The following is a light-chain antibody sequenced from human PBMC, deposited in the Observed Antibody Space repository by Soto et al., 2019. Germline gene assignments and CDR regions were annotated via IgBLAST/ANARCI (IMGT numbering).Light chain of an antibody. CDR2: EIS. CDR1: SSDVGGYNY. CDR3: SSYTSSSLRV. J-gene: IGLJ3*02. Sequence: QSALTQPASVSGSPGPSITISCTGTSSDVGGYNYVSWYQQHPGKAPKLMIYEISNRPSGVSNRFSGSKSGNTASLTISGLQAEDEAEYYCSSYTSSSLRVFGGGTKLTVL. V-gene: IGLV2-14*01.